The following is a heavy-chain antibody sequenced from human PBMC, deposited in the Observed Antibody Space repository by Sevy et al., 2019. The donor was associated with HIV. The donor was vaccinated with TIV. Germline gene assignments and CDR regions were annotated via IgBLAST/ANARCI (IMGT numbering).Heavy chain of an antibody. CDR1: GFTFSNYG. CDR3: ERGSDFNARSTRSDFDY. V-gene: IGHV3-33*01. CDR2: IWKDGSNK. J-gene: IGHJ4*02. Sequence: GGSLRLSCAASGFTFSNYGMHWVRQAPGKGLEWVAVIWKDGSNKYYADSVKGRFTISRDNSKNTLYLQMNSLRVEDTAVYFGERGSDFNARSTRSDFDYWGQGTLVTVSS. D-gene: IGHD2-2*01.